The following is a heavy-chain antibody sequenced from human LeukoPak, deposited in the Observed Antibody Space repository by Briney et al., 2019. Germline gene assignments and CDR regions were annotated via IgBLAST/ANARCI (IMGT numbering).Heavy chain of an antibody. CDR3: ARPKDGYTNFDY. CDR2: IIPILGIA. D-gene: IGHD5-24*01. Sequence: SVKVSCKASGGTFSSYTISWVRQAPGQGLEWMGRIIPILGIANYAQKFQGRVTITADKSTSTAYMELGSLTSEDTAVYYCARPKDGYTNFDYWGHGTLVTVSS. J-gene: IGHJ4*01. V-gene: IGHV1-69*02. CDR1: GGTFSSYT.